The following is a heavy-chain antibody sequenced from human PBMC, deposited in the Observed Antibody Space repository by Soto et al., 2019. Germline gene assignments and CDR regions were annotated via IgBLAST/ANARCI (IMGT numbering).Heavy chain of an antibody. CDR2: IIPIFGTA. Sequence: ASVKVSCKASGGTFSSYAISWVRQAPGQGLEWMGGIIPIFGTANYAQKFQGRVTITADESTSTAYMELSSLRSEDTAVYYCARESVPAAVRPAFDIWGQGTMVTVSS. V-gene: IGHV1-69*13. D-gene: IGHD2-2*01. CDR1: GGTFSSYA. J-gene: IGHJ3*02. CDR3: ARESVPAAVRPAFDI.